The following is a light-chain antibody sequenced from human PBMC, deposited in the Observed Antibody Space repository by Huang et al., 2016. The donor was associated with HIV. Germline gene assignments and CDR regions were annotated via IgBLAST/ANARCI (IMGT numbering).Light chain of an antibody. CDR1: QSLEYSDGNTY. Sequence: CRSSQSLEYSDGNTYLNWFHQRPGQSPRRLIYNVVKRDSWVPERFSGSGSGTEFTLKISRVEAEDVGIYYCMQGTHWPPYTFGQGTRLEI. J-gene: IGKJ2*01. CDR3: MQGTHWPPYT. CDR2: NVV. V-gene: IGKV2-30*01.